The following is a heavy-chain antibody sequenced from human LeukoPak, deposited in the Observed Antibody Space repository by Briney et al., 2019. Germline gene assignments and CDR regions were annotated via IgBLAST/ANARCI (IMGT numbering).Heavy chain of an antibody. J-gene: IGHJ6*03. V-gene: IGHV1-69*01. Sequence: GSSVKVSCKASGGTFSSYAISWVRQAPGQGLEWMGGIIPIFGTANYAQKFQGRVTITADESTSTAYMELSSLRSEDTAVYYCAIGYDILTGYSIYYYYYYMDVWGKGTTVTVSS. CDR2: IIPIFGTA. CDR3: AIGYDILTGYSIYYYYYYMDV. D-gene: IGHD3-9*01. CDR1: GGTFSSYA.